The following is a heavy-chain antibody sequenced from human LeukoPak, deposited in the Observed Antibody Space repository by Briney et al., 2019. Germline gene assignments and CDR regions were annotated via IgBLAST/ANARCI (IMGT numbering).Heavy chain of an antibody. J-gene: IGHJ4*02. CDR3: ARVGYSYGMDY. CDR2: IYTSGST. CDR1: GGSISSYY. Sequence: SETPSLTCTVSGGSISSYYWSWIRQPAGKGLEWIGRIYTSGSTNYNPSLKSRVTISVDTSKNQFSLKLSSVTAADTAVYYCARVGYSYGMDYWGQGTLVTVSS. V-gene: IGHV4-4*07. D-gene: IGHD5-18*01.